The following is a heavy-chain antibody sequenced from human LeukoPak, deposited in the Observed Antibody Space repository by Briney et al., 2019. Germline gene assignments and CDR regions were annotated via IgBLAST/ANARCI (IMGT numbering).Heavy chain of an antibody. CDR1: GFTFSSHA. J-gene: IGHJ6*03. Sequence: GGSLRLSCAASGFTFSSHAMSWVRQAPGKGLEWVSVISVGSGTYTYYADSVKGRFTISRDNSKNTLYLQMNSLRAEDTAVYYCAKANSLYYYYYMDVWGKGTTVTVSS. CDR3: AKANSLYYYYYMDV. CDR2: ISVGSGTYT. V-gene: IGHV3-23*01. D-gene: IGHD4-23*01.